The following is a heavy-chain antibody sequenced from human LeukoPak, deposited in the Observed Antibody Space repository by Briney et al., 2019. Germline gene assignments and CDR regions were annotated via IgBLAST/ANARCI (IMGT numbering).Heavy chain of an antibody. Sequence: GGSLRLSCAASGFTFSNYYMSWIRQAPGKRLEWVSFISGAADDIYHADSVRGRFTISRDNAKNSGYLQMNGLRADDTAIYYCTRGHYGLDVWGQGTTVTVSS. CDR2: ISGAADDI. CDR1: GFTFSNYY. CDR3: TRGHYGLDV. V-gene: IGHV3-11*01. J-gene: IGHJ6*02.